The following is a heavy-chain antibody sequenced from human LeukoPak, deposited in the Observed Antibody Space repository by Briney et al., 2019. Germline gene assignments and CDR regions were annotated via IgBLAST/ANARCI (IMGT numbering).Heavy chain of an antibody. J-gene: IGHJ3*02. CDR3: ARDLERITMIVVVNPGAFDI. Sequence: ASAKVSCKASGYTFTSYYMHWVRQAPGQGLEWMGIINPSGGSTSYAQKFQGRVTMTRDTSTSTVYMELSSLRSEDTAVYYCARDLERITMIVVVNPGAFDIWGQGAMVTVSS. V-gene: IGHV1-46*03. CDR1: GYTFTSYY. D-gene: IGHD3-22*01. CDR2: INPSGGST.